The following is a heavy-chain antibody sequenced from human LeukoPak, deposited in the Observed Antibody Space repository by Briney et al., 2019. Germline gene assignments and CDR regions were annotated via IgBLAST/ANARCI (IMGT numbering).Heavy chain of an antibody. CDR3: ARGMTLRAFDI. Sequence: GGSLRLSCAASGFTFSSYGMHGVRQAPGKGLEWVAVISYDGSNKYYADSVKGRFTISRDNSKNTLYLQMNSLRAEDTAVYYCARGMTLRAFDIWGQGTMVTVSS. CDR1: GFTFSSYG. CDR2: ISYDGSNK. V-gene: IGHV3-30*03. D-gene: IGHD2-15*01. J-gene: IGHJ3*02.